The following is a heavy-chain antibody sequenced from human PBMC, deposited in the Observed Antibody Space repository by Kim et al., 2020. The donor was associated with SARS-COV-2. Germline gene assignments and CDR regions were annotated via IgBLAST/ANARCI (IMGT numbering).Heavy chain of an antibody. CDR3: ARCHFSDSRGNYWANSFDF. D-gene: IGHD3-22*01. J-gene: IGHJ3*01. CDR2: VSPAGSIS. V-gene: IGHV5-51*01. CDR1: GYSFIDFW. Sequence: GESLKISCEGSGYSFIDFWIAWVRHMPGRGLEWMGIVSPAGSISKYSPSFQGQVTISADKSINTAFLQWSSLKASDTAMYYCARCHFSDSRGNYWANSFDFWGPGTMVTVSS.